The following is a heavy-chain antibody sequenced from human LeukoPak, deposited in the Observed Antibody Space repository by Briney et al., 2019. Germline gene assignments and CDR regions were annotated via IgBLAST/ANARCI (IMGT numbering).Heavy chain of an antibody. Sequence: GGSLRLSCAASGFTFSSYAMHWVRQAPGKGLEWVAVISYDGSNKYYADSVKGRFTISRDNSKNTLYLQMNSLRAEDTAVYYCARDSPSGVVVVAATSESHYYDSGNFDYWGQGTLVTVSS. CDR3: ARDSPSGVVVVAATSESHYYDSGNFDY. CDR1: GFTFSSYA. J-gene: IGHJ4*02. D-gene: IGHD2-15*01. CDR2: ISYDGSNK. V-gene: IGHV3-30-3*01.